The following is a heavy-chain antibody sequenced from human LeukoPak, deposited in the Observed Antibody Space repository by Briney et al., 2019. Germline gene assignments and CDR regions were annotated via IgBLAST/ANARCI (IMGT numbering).Heavy chain of an antibody. V-gene: IGHV3-74*01. CDR3: ARGERRGPLDY. D-gene: IGHD1-1*01. Sequence: PGGSLRLSSAASEFTFKSLWTHWVRQSPGKGLVWVSRLSTDSTRENYADSVKGRFTVSRDNAKNTLYLQLNSLRVDGTAVYYCARGERRGPLDYWGQGTLVTVSS. J-gene: IGHJ4*02. CDR2: LSTDSTRE. CDR1: EFTFKSLW.